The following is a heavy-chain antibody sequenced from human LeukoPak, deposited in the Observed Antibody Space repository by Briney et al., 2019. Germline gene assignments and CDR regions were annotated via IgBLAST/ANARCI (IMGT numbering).Heavy chain of an antibody. CDR3: ARAPDYGDYVGAFDI. CDR2: IIPIFGTA. D-gene: IGHD4-17*01. Sequence: ASVKVSCKASGGTFSSYAISWVRQAPGQGLEWMGGIIPIFGTANYAQKFQGRVTITADESTSTAYMELSSLRSEDTAVYYCARAPDYGDYVGAFDIWGQGTMATVSS. J-gene: IGHJ3*02. CDR1: GGTFSSYA. V-gene: IGHV1-69*13.